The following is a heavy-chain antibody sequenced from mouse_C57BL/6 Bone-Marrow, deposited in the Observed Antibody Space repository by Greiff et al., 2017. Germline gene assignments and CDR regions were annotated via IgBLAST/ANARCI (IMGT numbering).Heavy chain of an antibody. D-gene: IGHD6-1*01. J-gene: IGHJ4*01. CDR3: ARGVPLVDY. CDR1: GYTFTGYW. CDR2: ILPGSGST. V-gene: IGHV1-9*01. Sequence: VQLQQSGAELMKPGASVKLSCKATGYTFTGYWIEWIGEILPGSGSTNYNEKFKGKATFTADTSSNTAYMQLSSLTSEDSAVYFCARGVPLVDYWGQGTSVTVSS.